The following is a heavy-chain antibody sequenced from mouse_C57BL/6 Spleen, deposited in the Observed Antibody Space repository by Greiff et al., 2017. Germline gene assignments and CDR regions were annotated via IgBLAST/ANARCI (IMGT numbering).Heavy chain of an antibody. J-gene: IGHJ4*01. V-gene: IGHV1-15*01. CDR1: GYTFTDYE. CDR3: TRSTPYAMDF. CDR2: IDPETGGT. Sequence: QVQLQQSGAELVRPGASVTLSCKASGYTFTDYEMHWVQQTPVHGLEWIGAIDPETGGTAYNQKFKGKAILTADKSSSTAYMELRSLTSEDSAVYYCTRSTPYAMDFWGQGTSVTVSS.